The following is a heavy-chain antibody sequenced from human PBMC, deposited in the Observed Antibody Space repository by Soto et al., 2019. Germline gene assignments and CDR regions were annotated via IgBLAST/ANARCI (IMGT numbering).Heavy chain of an antibody. Sequence: GASVKVSCKASGGTFSSYAISWVRQAPGQGIEWMGGIIPIFGTANYAQKFQGRVTINADDSTSTAYMELSSLRSEDTAVYYCARAIMYYYDSSGSVVSYYGMDVWGQGTTVTVSS. J-gene: IGHJ6*02. CDR3: ARAIMYYYDSSGSVVSYYGMDV. CDR1: GGTFSSYA. CDR2: IIPIFGTA. D-gene: IGHD3-22*01. V-gene: IGHV1-69*13.